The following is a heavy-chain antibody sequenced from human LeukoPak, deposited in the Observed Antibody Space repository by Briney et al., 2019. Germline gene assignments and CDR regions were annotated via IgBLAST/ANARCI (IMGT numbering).Heavy chain of an antibody. CDR1: GFTFSSYA. CDR2: ISGSGGST. V-gene: IGHV3-23*01. CDR3: AKGHDFWSEYYFDY. J-gene: IGHJ4*02. D-gene: IGHD3-3*01. Sequence: GGSLRLSCAASGFTFSSYAMSWVRQAPGKGLEWVSAISGSGGSTYYADSVKGRFTIFRDNSKNTLYLQMNSLRAEDTAVYYCAKGHDFWSEYYFDYWGQGTLVTVSS.